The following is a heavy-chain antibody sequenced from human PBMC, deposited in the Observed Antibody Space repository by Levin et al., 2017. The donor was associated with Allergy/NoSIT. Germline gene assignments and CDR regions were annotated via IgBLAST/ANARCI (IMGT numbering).Heavy chain of an antibody. V-gene: IGHV1-46*01. CDR3: ARAGGRITMIVVVTRDYFDY. D-gene: IGHD3-22*01. CDR2: INPSGGST. Sequence: ASVKVSCKASGYTFTSYYMHWVRQAPGQGLEWMGIINPSGGSTSYAQKFQGRVTMTRDTSTSTVYMELSSLRSEDTAVYYCARAGGRITMIVVVTRDYFDYWGQGTLVTVSS. J-gene: IGHJ4*02. CDR1: GYTFTSYY.